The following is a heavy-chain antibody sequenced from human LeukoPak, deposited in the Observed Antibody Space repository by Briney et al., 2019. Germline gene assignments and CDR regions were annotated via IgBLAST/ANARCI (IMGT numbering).Heavy chain of an antibody. CDR3: ASNLGYCSGGSCYRRPFQH. CDR2: ISWNSGSI. J-gene: IGHJ1*01. CDR1: GFTFDDYA. D-gene: IGHD2-15*01. Sequence: GGSLRLSCAASGFTFDDYAMHWVRQAPGKGLEWVSGISWNSGSIGYADSVKGRFTISRDNAKNSLYLQMNSLRAEGTALYYCASNLGYCSGGSCYRRPFQHWGQGTLVTVSS. V-gene: IGHV3-9*01.